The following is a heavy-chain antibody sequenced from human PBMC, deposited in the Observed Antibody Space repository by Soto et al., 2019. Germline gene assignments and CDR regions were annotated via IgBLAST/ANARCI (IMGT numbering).Heavy chain of an antibody. V-gene: IGHV3-23*01. CDR2: ISGSGGST. J-gene: IGHJ6*02. CDR3: AKEQAAAGLRGMDV. Sequence: PGGSLRLSCAASGFTFSSYAMSWVRQAPGKGLEWASAISGSGGSTYYADSVKGRFTISRDNSKNTLYLQMNSLRAEDTAVYYCAKEQAAAGLRGMDVWGQGTTVTVSS. CDR1: GFTFSSYA. D-gene: IGHD6-13*01.